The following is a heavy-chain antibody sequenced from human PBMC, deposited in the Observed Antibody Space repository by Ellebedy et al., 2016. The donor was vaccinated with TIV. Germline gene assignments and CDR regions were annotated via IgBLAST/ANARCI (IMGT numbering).Heavy chain of an antibody. Sequence: MPSETLSLTCTVSGGSINGLFWSWIRQPPGKGLEWIGYIYYGGSATYNPSLKSRVIISVDTSKNQFSLRLSSVTAADTAVYYCASFTNSWRHDYWGQGTLVTVSP. D-gene: IGHD2-15*01. CDR2: IYYGGSA. CDR1: GGSINGLF. V-gene: IGHV4-59*11. CDR3: ASFTNSWRHDY. J-gene: IGHJ4*02.